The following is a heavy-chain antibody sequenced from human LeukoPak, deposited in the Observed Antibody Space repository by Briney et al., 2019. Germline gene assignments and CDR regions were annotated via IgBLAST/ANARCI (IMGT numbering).Heavy chain of an antibody. CDR3: ATCIRYYFDY. J-gene: IGHJ4*02. Sequence: SETLSLTCAVYGGSFSGYYWSWVRQPPGKGLEWIGEINRSGSTNYNPSLKSRVTISVDTSKNHPSLKLSSVTAADTAVYYCATCIRYYFDYWGQGTLVTVSS. V-gene: IGHV4-34*01. D-gene: IGHD2-8*01. CDR1: GGSFSGYY. CDR2: INRSGST.